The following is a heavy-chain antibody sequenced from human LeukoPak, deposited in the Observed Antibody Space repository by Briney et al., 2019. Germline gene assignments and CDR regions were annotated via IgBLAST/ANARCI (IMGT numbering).Heavy chain of an antibody. CDR2: IYYSGST. J-gene: IGHJ4*02. V-gene: IGHV4-59*01. CDR3: ARDPGGGGVATTYDY. Sequence: PSETLSLTCTVSGGSISSYYWSWIRQPPGKGLEWIGYIYYSGSTNYNPSLKSRVTISVDTSKNQFSLKLSSVTAADTAVYYCARDPGGGGVATTYDYWGQGTLVTVSS. D-gene: IGHD5-12*01. CDR1: GGSISSYY.